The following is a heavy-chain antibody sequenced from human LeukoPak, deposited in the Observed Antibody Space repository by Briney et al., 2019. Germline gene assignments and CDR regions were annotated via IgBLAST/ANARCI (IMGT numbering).Heavy chain of an antibody. CDR3: FGGAMVGGLFDY. CDR2: ISGSGGST. CDR1: GFAFSSYA. J-gene: IGHJ4*02. V-gene: IGHV3-23*01. D-gene: IGHD3-16*01. Sequence: GGSLRLSCAASGFAFSSYAMSWVRQAPGKGLEWVSAISGSGGSTYYADSVKGRFTISRDNSKNTLYLQMNSLRAEDTAVNYCFGGAMVGGLFDYGGRGPLFTVSS.